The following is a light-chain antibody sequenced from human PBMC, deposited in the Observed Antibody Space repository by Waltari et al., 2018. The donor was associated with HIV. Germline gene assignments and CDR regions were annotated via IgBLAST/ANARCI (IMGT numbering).Light chain of an antibody. V-gene: IGLV2-23*02. CDR2: EVS. Sequence: QSALTQPASVSGSPGQSITISCTATSSDLGSYDLVSLYQQHPGKAPKVMIYEVSKRHSGVSNRFSGSKSGNTASLIISGLQAEDEADYYCCSYASGSTFVFGTGTKVTVL. CDR1: SSDLGSYDL. CDR3: CSYASGSTFV. J-gene: IGLJ1*01.